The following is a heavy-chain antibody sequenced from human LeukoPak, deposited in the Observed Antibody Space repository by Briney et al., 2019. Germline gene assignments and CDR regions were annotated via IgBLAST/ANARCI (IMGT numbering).Heavy chain of an antibody. V-gene: IGHV4-4*07. Sequence: SETLSLTCSVSGGSFSNHFWSWVRQPAGKGLEWIGRIYPSGNTNYNPSLKSRVTLSVGTSKTQFYLSLSSVTAADTAVYYCAREDSGSYYNFYYFYMDVWGKGTTVTISS. CDR3: AREDSGSYYNFYYFYMDV. D-gene: IGHD3-10*01. CDR2: IYPSGNT. CDR1: GGSFSNHF. J-gene: IGHJ6*03.